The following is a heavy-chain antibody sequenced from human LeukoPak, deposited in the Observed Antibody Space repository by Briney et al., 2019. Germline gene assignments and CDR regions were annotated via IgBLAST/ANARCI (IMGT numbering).Heavy chain of an antibody. J-gene: IGHJ4*02. V-gene: IGHV4-34*01. CDR1: GGSFSGYY. CDR3: ARGTWQRLDY. D-gene: IGHD6-25*01. Sequence: SEPLSLTCAVYGGSFSGYYWSWIRQPPGKGLEWIGEINHSGSTNYNPSLKSRVTISVDTSKNQFSLKLSSVTAADTAVYYCARGTWQRLDYWGQGTLVTVSS. CDR2: INHSGST.